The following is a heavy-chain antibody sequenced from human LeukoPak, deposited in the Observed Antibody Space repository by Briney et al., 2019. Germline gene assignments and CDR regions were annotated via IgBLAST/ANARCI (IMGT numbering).Heavy chain of an antibody. Sequence: GESLKISCKGSGYSFTSYWIAWVRQMPGKGLEWMGIVYPGDSNTRYSPSFEGQVTISADKSMNTAYLQWSRLKASDTAMYYCARNRGGNTFDYWGQGTLVTVSS. J-gene: IGHJ4*02. CDR1: GYSFTSYW. V-gene: IGHV5-51*01. CDR3: ARNRGGNTFDY. D-gene: IGHD3-10*01. CDR2: VYPGDSNT.